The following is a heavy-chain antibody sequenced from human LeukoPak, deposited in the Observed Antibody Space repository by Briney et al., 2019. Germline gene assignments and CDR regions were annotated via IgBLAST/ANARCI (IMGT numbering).Heavy chain of an antibody. CDR3: ARDSASYYRSFDY. V-gene: IGHV1-46*01. CDR2: INPSGGST. Sequence: LEXXGXINPSGGSTTYAPNFPARVTLPTHTSTSTFYMELSSLRSEDTAVYYCARDSASYYRSFDYWGQGTLVTVSS. J-gene: IGHJ4*02. D-gene: IGHD1-26*01.